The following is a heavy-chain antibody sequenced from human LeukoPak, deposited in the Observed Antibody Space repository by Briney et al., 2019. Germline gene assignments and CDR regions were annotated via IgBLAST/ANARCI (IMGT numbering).Heavy chain of an antibody. CDR1: GFTFSSYW. J-gene: IGHJ4*02. CDR3: ARGTLNIPGEHGAFDY. CDR2: IKQDGSEK. D-gene: IGHD1-14*01. V-gene: IGHV3-7*01. Sequence: GGSLRLSCAASGFTFSSYWMSWVRQAPGKGLEWLANIKQDGSEKCYVDSVKGRFTISRDNAKNSLYLQMNSLRAEDTAVYYCARGTLNIPGEHGAFDYWGQGTLVTVSS.